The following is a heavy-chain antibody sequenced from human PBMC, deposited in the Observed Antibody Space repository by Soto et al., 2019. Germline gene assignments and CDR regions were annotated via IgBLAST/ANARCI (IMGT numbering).Heavy chain of an antibody. V-gene: IGHV3-23*01. CDR3: AKLSRNYGSGSGYY. CDR1: GFTFSSYA. Sequence: EVQLLESGGGLVQPGGSLRLSCAASGFTFSSYAMSWVRQAPGKGLEWVSAISGSGGSTYYADSVKGRFTISRDNSXNTLYLQMNSLRAEDTAVYYCAKLSRNYGSGSGYYWGQGTLVTVSS. D-gene: IGHD3-10*01. J-gene: IGHJ4*02. CDR2: ISGSGGST.